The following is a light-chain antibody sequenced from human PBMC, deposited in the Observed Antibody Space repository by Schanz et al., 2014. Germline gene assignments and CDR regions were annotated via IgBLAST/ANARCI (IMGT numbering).Light chain of an antibody. CDR1: SSDVGGYNY. J-gene: IGLJ2*01. Sequence: QSALTQPASVSGSPGQSITISCTGTSSDVGGYNYVSWYQHHPGKAPKLMIYDVSKRPSGVPARFSGSMSGNTASLTISGLQTEDEADYYCSSYTSSSTLIFGGGTKLTVL. CDR2: DVS. CDR3: SSYTSSSTLI. V-gene: IGLV2-14*03.